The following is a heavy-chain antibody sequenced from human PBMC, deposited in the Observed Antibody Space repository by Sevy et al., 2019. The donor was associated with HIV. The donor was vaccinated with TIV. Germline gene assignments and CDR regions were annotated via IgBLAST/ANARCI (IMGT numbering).Heavy chain of an antibody. D-gene: IGHD5-12*01. J-gene: IGHJ3*02. CDR2: IYYSGST. CDR3: ARGWLARPHAFDI. Sequence: SETLSLTCTVSGGSISSYYWSWIRQPPGKGLEWIGYIYYSGSTNYNPSLKSRVTISVDTSKNQFSLKLSSVTAADTAVHYCARGWLARPHAFDIWGQGTMVTVSS. V-gene: IGHV4-59*01. CDR1: GGSISSYY.